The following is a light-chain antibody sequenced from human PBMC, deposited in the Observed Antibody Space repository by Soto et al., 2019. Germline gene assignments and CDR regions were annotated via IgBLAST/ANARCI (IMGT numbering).Light chain of an antibody. CDR3: SSYTSSSTLCYV. V-gene: IGLV2-14*01. J-gene: IGLJ1*01. CDR1: SSDVGGYNY. Sequence: QSALTQPASVSGSPGQSITISCTGTSSDVGGYNYVSWYQQHPGKAPKLMIYDVSNRPSGVSNRFSGSKSGNTASLTISGLQAEDEADYYCSSYTSSSTLCYVFGTATKVTVL. CDR2: DVS.